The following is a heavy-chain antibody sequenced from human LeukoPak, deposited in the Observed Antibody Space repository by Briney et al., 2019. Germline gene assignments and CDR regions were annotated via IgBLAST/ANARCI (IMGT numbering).Heavy chain of an antibody. V-gene: IGHV3-21*04. J-gene: IGHJ4*02. Sequence: GGSLRLSCAASGFTFSSYSMNWVRQAPGKGLEWVSSISSSSSYIYYADSVKGRFTISRDNSKNTLYLQMNSLRAEDTAVYYCASRSRPITMIVVGHYFDYWGQGTLVTVSS. CDR3: ASRSRPITMIVVGHYFDY. CDR1: GFTFSSYS. CDR2: ISSSSSYI. D-gene: IGHD3-22*01.